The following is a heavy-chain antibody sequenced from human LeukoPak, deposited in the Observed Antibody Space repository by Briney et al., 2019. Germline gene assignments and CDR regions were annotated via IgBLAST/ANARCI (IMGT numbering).Heavy chain of an antibody. CDR2: TYYRSKWAY. J-gene: IGHJ1*01. CDR3: AGDGVPGNKCFQH. V-gene: IGHV6-1*01. D-gene: IGHD2/OR15-2a*01. Sequence: SQTLSLTYAISETSVSSNSGVWNWIRQSPSRGLEWLGRTYYRSKWAYNYAGSVKSRITTNPNTSKNQFSLKLNSVTPEDRAVYYCAGDGVPGNKCFQHWGQGTLVTVSS. CDR1: ETSVSSNSGV.